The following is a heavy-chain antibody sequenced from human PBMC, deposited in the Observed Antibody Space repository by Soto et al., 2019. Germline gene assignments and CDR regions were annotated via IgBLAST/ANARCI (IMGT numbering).Heavy chain of an antibody. Sequence: PSGTLWITCAVDDGTSSGDYWCWIRHDPGKGLEWIGEINHSGSTNYNPSLKSRVTISVDTSKNQFSLKLSSVTAADTAVYYCAIKHSSGWSTLKPGSLDYSGQRP. CDR2: INHSGST. CDR3: AIKHSSGWSTLKPGSLDY. CDR1: DGTSSGDY. J-gene: IGHJ4*02. V-gene: IGHV4-34*08. D-gene: IGHD6-19*01.